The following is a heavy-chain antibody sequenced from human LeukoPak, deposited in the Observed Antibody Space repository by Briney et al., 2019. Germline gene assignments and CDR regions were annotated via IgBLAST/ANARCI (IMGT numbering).Heavy chain of an antibody. J-gene: IGHJ4*02. Sequence: GGSLRLSCEASGFRFRNHWMNWVRQAPGKGLEWVANIKQDGSEKYYVDSVKGRFTISRDNAKNSLYLQMNSLRAEDTAVYYCARFIPVGYSYGYSDYWGQGTLVTVSS. CDR2: IKQDGSEK. V-gene: IGHV3-7*01. D-gene: IGHD5-18*01. CDR1: GFRFRNHW. CDR3: ARFIPVGYSYGYSDY.